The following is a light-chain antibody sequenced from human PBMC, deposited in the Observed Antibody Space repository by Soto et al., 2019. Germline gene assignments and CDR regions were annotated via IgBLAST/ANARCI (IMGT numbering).Light chain of an antibody. CDR1: QYINNY. V-gene: IGKV1-39*01. CDR2: AAY. CDR3: QQSYSTPPYT. J-gene: IGKJ2*01. Sequence: DIQMTQSPSSLSTSVGDRVTITCRASQYINNYLNWYQQKPGKSPKLLIFAAYNLPSGVPSRFSGSGSGTDFTLTISSLQPEDFATYYCQQSYSTPPYTFGQGTKLEMK.